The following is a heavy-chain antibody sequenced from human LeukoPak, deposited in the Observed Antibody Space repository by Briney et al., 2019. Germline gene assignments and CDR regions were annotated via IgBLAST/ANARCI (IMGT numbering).Heavy chain of an antibody. V-gene: IGHV3-74*01. Sequence: GGSLRLSCVASGFTFNTAWMHWVRQAPGKGLVWVSRIYSDGSSTTYADSVKGRFTTSRDNARNTLYLQMNSLRAEDTAVYYCATDSGHSFSFWGQGTMVTVSS. J-gene: IGHJ3*01. CDR1: GFTFNTAW. CDR3: ATDSGHSFSF. D-gene: IGHD3-10*01. CDR2: IYSDGSST.